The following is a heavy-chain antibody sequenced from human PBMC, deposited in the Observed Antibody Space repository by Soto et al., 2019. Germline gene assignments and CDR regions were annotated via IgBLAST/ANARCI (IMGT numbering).Heavy chain of an antibody. V-gene: IGHV1-18*01. CDR3: ASFRIAATDPYGMDV. D-gene: IGHD6-13*01. Sequence: QVQLVQSGAEVKKPGASVKVSCKASGYTFTSYGISWVRQAPGQGLEWMGWISAYNGNTNDAQKLQGRVTMTTDTSTSTAYMELRSLSSDDTAVYYCASFRIAATDPYGMDVWGQGTTVTVSS. CDR1: GYTFTSYG. CDR2: ISAYNGNT. J-gene: IGHJ6*02.